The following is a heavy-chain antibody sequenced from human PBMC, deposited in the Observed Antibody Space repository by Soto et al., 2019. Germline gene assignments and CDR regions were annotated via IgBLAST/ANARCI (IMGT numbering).Heavy chain of an antibody. CDR2: IYYSGST. J-gene: IGHJ4*02. V-gene: IGHV4-31*03. Sequence: QVQLQESGPGLVKPSQTLSLTCTVSGGSISSGGYYWSWIRQHPGKGLEWIGYIYYSGSTSYNPSLKSRVTLSVDTSMTAADTAVYYCARGVIHWGQGTLVTVSS. CDR3: ARGVIH. CDR1: GGSISSGGYY. D-gene: IGHD3-16*02.